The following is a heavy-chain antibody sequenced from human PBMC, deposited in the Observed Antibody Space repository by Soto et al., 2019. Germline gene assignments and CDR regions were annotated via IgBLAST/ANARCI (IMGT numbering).Heavy chain of an antibody. CDR1: GFTFSSYG. D-gene: IGHD3-10*01. Sequence: QVQLAESGGGVVQPGRSLRLSCAAAGFTFSSYGMHWVRQAPGKGLEWVAVIRYDGSNKYYADSVKGRFTISRDNSKNTLYLQMNSLRAEDTAVYYCARVGEKTNDDYWGQGTLVTVS. V-gene: IGHV3-33*01. J-gene: IGHJ4*02. CDR2: IRYDGSNK. CDR3: ARVGEKTNDDY.